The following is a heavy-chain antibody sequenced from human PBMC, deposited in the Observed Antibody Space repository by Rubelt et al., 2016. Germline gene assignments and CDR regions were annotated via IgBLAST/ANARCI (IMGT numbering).Heavy chain of an antibody. Sequence: EVQLLESGGGLVQPGGSLRLSCAASGFTFSSYAMTWVRQAPGKGLEWVSSISVSGDSTYYADAVKDLVTSSRANSKNTRVLQMSSRRAEDTAVYYWAKDSLCDYWGQGALVTVSS. J-gene: IGHJ4*02. CDR3: AKDSLCDY. V-gene: IGHV3-23*01. CDR1: GFTFSSYA. CDR2: ISVSGDST.